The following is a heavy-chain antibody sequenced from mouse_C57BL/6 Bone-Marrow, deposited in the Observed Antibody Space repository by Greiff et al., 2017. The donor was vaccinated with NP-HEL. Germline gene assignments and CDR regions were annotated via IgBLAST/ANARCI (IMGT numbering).Heavy chain of an antibody. Sequence: EVKLMESGAELVRPGASVKLSCTASGFNIKDDYMHWVKQRPEQGLEWIGLIDPENGDTEYASQFQGKATITADTSSNTAYLQLSSLTSEDTAVYYCTTDTTVVARLWGQGTSVTVSS. J-gene: IGHJ4*01. CDR3: TTDTTVVARL. V-gene: IGHV14-4*01. D-gene: IGHD1-1*01. CDR1: GFNIKDDY. CDR2: IDPENGDT.